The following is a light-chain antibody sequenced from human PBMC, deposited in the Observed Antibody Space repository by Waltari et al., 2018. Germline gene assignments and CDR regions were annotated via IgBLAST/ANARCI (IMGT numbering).Light chain of an antibody. Sequence: SYVLTQPPSVSVAPGQTARITCEGSNIGSKRVHWYQQKSGQAPLLAVYDDNARPSGIPERFAGSNSGNTATLTISRVAAGDEADYYCHLWDSSTDHWVFGGGTRLTVL. CDR2: DDN. CDR3: HLWDSSTDHWV. V-gene: IGLV3-21*02. J-gene: IGLJ3*02. CDR1: NIGSKR.